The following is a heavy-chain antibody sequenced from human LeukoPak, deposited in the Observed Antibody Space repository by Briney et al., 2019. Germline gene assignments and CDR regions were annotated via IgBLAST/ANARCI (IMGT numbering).Heavy chain of an antibody. J-gene: IGHJ4*02. V-gene: IGHV3-23*01. CDR1: GFTFSSYG. D-gene: IGHD3-10*01. CDR3: AKGHYYGSGSLDY. CDR2: IGGRDGST. Sequence: GGSLRLSCAASGFTFSSYGMSWVRQAPGKGLEWVSAIGGRDGSTYYADSVKGRFTISRDSSKNTLYVQMNSLRAEDTAVYYCAKGHYYGSGSLDYWGQGTLVTVSS.